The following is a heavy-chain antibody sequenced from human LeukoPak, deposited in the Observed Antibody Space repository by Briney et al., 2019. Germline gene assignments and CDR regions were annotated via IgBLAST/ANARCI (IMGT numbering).Heavy chain of an antibody. D-gene: IGHD1-26*01. J-gene: IGHJ3*02. Sequence: ASVKVSCKASGYTFTNYGISWVRQAPGQGLEWMGWISAYNGNTNYAQKLQGRVTMTRDTSISTAYMELSRLRSDDTAVYYCATADPTYRYSGSYYLAFDIWGQGTMVTVSS. V-gene: IGHV1-18*01. CDR3: ATADPTYRYSGSYYLAFDI. CDR2: ISAYNGNT. CDR1: GYTFTNYG.